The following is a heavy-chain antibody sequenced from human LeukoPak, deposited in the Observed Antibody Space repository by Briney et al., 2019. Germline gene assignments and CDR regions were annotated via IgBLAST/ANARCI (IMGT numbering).Heavy chain of an antibody. J-gene: IGHJ4*02. Sequence: SETLSLTCTVSGGSISSYYWSWIRQPPGKGLEWIGYIYYSGSTNYNPSLKSRVTISVDTSKNQFSLKLSSVTAAGTAVYYCARHYGVAAAGTEYFDYWGQGTLVTVSS. CDR3: ARHYGVAAAGTEYFDY. CDR2: IYYSGST. V-gene: IGHV4-59*08. D-gene: IGHD6-13*01. CDR1: GGSISSYY.